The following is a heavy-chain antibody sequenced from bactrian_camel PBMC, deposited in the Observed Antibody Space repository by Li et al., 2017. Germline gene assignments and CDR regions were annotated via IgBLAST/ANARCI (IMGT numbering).Heavy chain of an antibody. Sequence: HVQLVESGGGSVQPGGSLRLSCAASGFAFYTYTMAWFRQAPGKEREGVAGVNSFGGATYTDSVKGRFTISRDNAKNTLFLQMSSPKPDDTAMYYCAARYQGGFGYGGLCTDVPADFPYWGQGTQVTVS. V-gene: IGHV3S26*01. D-gene: IGHD5*01. CDR2: VNSFGGA. J-gene: IGHJ6*01. CDR3: AARYQGGFGYGGLCTDVPADFPY. CDR1: GFAFYTYT.